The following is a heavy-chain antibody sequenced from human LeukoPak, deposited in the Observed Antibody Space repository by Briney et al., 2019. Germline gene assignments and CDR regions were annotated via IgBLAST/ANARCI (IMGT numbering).Heavy chain of an antibody. CDR3: TTDREGGMDV. V-gene: IGHV3-15*01. CDR1: GFSHAW. Sequence: GGSLRLSCAASGFSHAWMSWVRQTPGKGLEWVGRIKSKADGGTTDYVAPVKGRFTISRDDSKSTLYLQMNSLKTEDTAVYYCTTDREGGMDVWGQGTTVTVSS. CDR2: IKSKADGGTT. J-gene: IGHJ6*02.